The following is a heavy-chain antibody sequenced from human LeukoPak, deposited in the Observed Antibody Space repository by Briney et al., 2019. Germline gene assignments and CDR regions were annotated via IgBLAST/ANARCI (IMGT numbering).Heavy chain of an antibody. V-gene: IGHV1-69*13. D-gene: IGHD1-1*01. CDR1: GGTFSSYA. CDR2: IIPIFGTA. CDR3: ARYNDRDGTPDY. Sequence: ASVKVSCKASGGTFSSYAISWVRQAPGQGLEWMGGIIPIFGTANYAQKFQGRVTITADESTSTAYMEVRSLRSDDTAVYFCARYNDRDGTPDYWGQGTLVAVSS. J-gene: IGHJ4*02.